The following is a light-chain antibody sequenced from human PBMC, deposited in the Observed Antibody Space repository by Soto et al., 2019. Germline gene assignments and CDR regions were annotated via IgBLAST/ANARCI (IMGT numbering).Light chain of an antibody. CDR3: QQCATSPLT. V-gene: IGKV3-20*01. Sequence: EIVLTQSPGTRSLSPGERATLSCRASQSISKNYLAWYQHKPGQAPRLLIDDASNRATGIPDRFSGSGSGTEFTLTISSLEPEDSAVYYCQQCATSPLTFGQGTKVEIK. CDR2: DAS. CDR1: QSISKNY. J-gene: IGKJ1*01.